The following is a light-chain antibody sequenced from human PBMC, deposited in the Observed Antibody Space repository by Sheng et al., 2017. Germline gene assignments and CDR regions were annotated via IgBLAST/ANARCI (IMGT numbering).Light chain of an antibody. Sequence: DIQMTQSPSSLSASVGDRVTITCQASQDISNYLNWYQQKPGKAPKLLIYDASNLETGVPSRFSGSGSGTDFTFTISSLQPEDIVTYYCQQYDNLPLTFGPWD. V-gene: IGKV1-33*01. J-gene: IGKJ3*01. CDR3: QQYDNLPLT. CDR1: QDISNY. CDR2: DAS.